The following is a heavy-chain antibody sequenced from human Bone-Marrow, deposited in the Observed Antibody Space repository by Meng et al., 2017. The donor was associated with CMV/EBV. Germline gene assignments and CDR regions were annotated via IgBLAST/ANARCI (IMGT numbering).Heavy chain of an antibody. V-gene: IGHV3-74*01. CDR3: ARLGDCSGGSCYYYYYYGMDV. CDR2: INSDGSST. Sequence: GGSLRLSCAASGFTFSSYWMHWVRQAPGKGLVWVSRINSDGSSTGYADSVKGRFTISRDNAKNTLYLQMNSLRAEDTAVYYCARLGDCSGGSCYYYYYYGMDVWGQGTTVTVSS. D-gene: IGHD2-15*01. J-gene: IGHJ6*02. CDR1: GFTFSSYW.